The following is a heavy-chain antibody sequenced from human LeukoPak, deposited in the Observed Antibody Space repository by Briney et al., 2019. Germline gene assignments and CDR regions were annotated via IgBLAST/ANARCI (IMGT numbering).Heavy chain of an antibody. J-gene: IGHJ4*02. CDR2: MNLRGDEI. Sequence: QAGGSLRLSCSASGCTFDNYAMHWVRQAPMKGLEWVASMNLRGDEIDYADSLKGRFTISRDNAKNSLYLPMNSPETEDMGLYYCARRSTWDHHFDSWGQGTLVTVSS. D-gene: IGHD2-2*01. CDR1: GCTFDNYA. V-gene: IGHV3-9*03. CDR3: ARRSTWDHHFDS.